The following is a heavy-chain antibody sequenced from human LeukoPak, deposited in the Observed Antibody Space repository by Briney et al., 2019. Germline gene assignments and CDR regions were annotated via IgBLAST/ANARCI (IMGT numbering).Heavy chain of an antibody. CDR2: LSGSGGST. V-gene: IGHV3-23*01. Sequence: GGSLRLSCAASGFTFSDYYMSWVRQAPGKGLEWVSALSGSGGSTYYADSVKGRFTISRDNSKNTLYLQMNSLRAEDTAVYYCAKGRLIRMQLWFGDYWGQGTLVTVSS. CDR3: AKGRLIRMQLWFGDY. D-gene: IGHD5-18*01. J-gene: IGHJ4*02. CDR1: GFTFSDYY.